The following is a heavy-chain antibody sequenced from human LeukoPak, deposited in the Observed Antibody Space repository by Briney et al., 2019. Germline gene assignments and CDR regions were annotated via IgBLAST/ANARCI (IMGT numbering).Heavy chain of an antibody. D-gene: IGHD2-2*01. CDR2: ISTYNGNT. Sequence: ASVKVSCKASGCTFTNNGISWVRQAPGQGLEWMGWISTYNGNTNYAQKLQDRVTMTTDTSTSTAYMELRSLRSDDTAVYYCARDLGYCSSISCQRNWFDPWGQGTLVTVSS. CDR1: GCTFTNNG. J-gene: IGHJ5*02. CDR3: ARDLGYCSSISCQRNWFDP. V-gene: IGHV1-18*01.